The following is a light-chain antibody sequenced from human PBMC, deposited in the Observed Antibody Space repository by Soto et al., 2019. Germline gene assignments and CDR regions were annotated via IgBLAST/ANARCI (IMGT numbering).Light chain of an antibody. CDR3: QAWDSSTGV. Sequence: SYELTQPPSVSVSPRQTASITCSGDKLGDKYACWYQQKPGQSPVLVIYQDSKRPSGIFERFSGSNSGNTATLTISGTQAMDEADYYCQAWDSSTGVFGGGTKVTVL. V-gene: IGLV3-1*01. J-gene: IGLJ2*01. CDR2: QDS. CDR1: KLGDKY.